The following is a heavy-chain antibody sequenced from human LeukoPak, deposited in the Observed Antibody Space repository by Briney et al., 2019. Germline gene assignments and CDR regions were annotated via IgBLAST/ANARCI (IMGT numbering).Heavy chain of an antibody. V-gene: IGHV4-4*09. CDR3: ASQSSSGNFDY. Sequence: SETLSLTCTVSGGSISSYYWSWIRQPPGKGLEWIGYNYTSGSTNYNPSLKSRVTISVDTSKNQFSLKLSSVTAADTAVYYCASQSSSGNFDYWGQGTLVTVSS. J-gene: IGHJ4*02. D-gene: IGHD3-22*01. CDR2: NYTSGST. CDR1: GGSISSYY.